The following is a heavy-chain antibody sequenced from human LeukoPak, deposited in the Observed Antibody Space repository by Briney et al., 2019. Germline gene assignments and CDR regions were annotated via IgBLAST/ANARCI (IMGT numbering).Heavy chain of an antibody. CDR3: ARYLIEPRGAWFDP. CDR2: INAGNGNT. J-gene: IGHJ5*02. V-gene: IGHV1-3*03. CDR1: GYTFTSYA. D-gene: IGHD2-15*01. Sequence: ASVKVSCKASGYTFTSYAMHWVRQAPGQRLEWMGWINAGNGNTKYSQEFQGRVTITRDTSASTAYMELSSLRSEDTAVYYCARYLIEPRGAWFDPWGQGTLVTVSS.